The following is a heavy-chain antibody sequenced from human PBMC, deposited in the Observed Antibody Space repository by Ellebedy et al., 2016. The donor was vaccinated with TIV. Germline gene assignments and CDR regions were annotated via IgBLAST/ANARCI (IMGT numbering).Heavy chain of an antibody. CDR2: INHSGST. CDR1: GGSFSGYY. Sequence: SETLSLXXTVSGGSFSGYYWSWIRQPPGKGLEWIGEINHSGSTNYNPSLKSRVTISVDTSKNQFSLKLSSVTAADTAVYYCARGKIWFGELSSNLGWFDPWGQGTLVTVSS. J-gene: IGHJ5*02. CDR3: ARGKIWFGELSSNLGWFDP. D-gene: IGHD3-10*01. V-gene: IGHV4-34*01.